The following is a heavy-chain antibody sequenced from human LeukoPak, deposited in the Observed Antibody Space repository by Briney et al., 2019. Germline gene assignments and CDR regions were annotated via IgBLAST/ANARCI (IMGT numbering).Heavy chain of an antibody. Sequence: GESLKISCKGSGYSFTSYWIGWVRQMPGKGLEWMGIIYPGDSDTGYSPSFQGQVTISADKSISTAYLQWSSLKASDTAMYYCARRVAAAGTPFDYWGQGTLVTVSS. D-gene: IGHD6-13*01. CDR3: ARRVAAAGTPFDY. CDR1: GYSFTSYW. J-gene: IGHJ4*02. V-gene: IGHV5-51*01. CDR2: IYPGDSDT.